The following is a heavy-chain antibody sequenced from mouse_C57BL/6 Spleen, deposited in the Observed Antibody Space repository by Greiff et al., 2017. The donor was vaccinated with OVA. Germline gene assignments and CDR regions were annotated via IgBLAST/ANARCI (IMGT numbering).Heavy chain of an antibody. Sequence: QVQLQQSGAELARPGASVKLSCKASGYTFTSYGISWVKQRTGQGLEWIGEIYPRSGNTYYTEKFKGKATLTADKSSSTAYMELRSLTSEDSAVFFCARGGGTCDYWGQGTTLTVSS. CDR1: GYTFTSYG. CDR2: IYPRSGNT. J-gene: IGHJ2*01. V-gene: IGHV1-81*01. CDR3: ARGGGTCDY. D-gene: IGHD3-3*01.